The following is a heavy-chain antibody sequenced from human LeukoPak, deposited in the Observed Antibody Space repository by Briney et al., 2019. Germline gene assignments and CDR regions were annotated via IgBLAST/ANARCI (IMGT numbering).Heavy chain of an antibody. CDR3: ARACRYCSFDY. V-gene: IGHV4-39*01. CDR2: IYYSGST. J-gene: IGHJ4*02. D-gene: IGHD2-15*01. CDR1: GGSISSSSYY. Sequence: PSETLSLTCTVSGGSISSSSYYWGWIRQPPGKGLEWIGSIYYSGSTYYNPSLKSRVTISVDTSKNQFSLKLSSVTAADTAVYYCARACRYCSFDYWGQGTLVTVSS.